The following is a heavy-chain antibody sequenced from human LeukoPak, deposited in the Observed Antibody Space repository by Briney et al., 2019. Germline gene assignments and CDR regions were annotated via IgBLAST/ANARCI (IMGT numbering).Heavy chain of an antibody. CDR1: GFTFSRSP. Sequence: GGSLRLSCAASGFTFSRSPITWVRQTPGKGLDWVSSISSSGNTYYADSVKGRFTISRDNSKNMLYLQMNSLRAEDTAVYYCVKGRISEDGLDFWGQGTLVTVSS. J-gene: IGHJ4*02. D-gene: IGHD6-13*01. CDR2: ISSSGNT. V-gene: IGHV3-23*01. CDR3: VKGRISEDGLDF.